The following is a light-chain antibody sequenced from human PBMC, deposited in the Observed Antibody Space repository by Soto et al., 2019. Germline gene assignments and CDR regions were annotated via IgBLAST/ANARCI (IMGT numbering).Light chain of an antibody. Sequence: DIQMTQSQSSLPASVGDRVTITCRASQSISSYLNWYQQKPGKAPKLLIYAASSLQSGFPSRFSGSGSGTDFTLTISSLQPEDFANYYSQQSYSTPGVTFGSGIKVDIK. CDR1: QSISSY. CDR3: QQSYSTPGVT. CDR2: AAS. J-gene: IGKJ3*01. V-gene: IGKV1-39*01.